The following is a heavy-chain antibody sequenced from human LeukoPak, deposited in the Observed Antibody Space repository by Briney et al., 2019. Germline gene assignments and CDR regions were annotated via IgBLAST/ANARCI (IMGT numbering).Heavy chain of an antibody. Sequence: ETLSLTCTVSGGSISSYYWSWVRQPAGKGLEWIGRIYSTGSTNYNPSLKSRVTMSVDTSKNQFSLRLRSVTAADTAVYYCARQIASAGTAGFDFWGQGALVTVSS. J-gene: IGHJ4*02. CDR2: IYSTGST. V-gene: IGHV4-4*07. CDR1: GGSISSYY. CDR3: ARQIASAGTAGFDF. D-gene: IGHD6-13*01.